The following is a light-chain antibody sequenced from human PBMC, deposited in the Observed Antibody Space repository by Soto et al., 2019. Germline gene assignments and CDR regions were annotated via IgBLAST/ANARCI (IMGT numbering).Light chain of an antibody. V-gene: IGKV3-11*01. CDR3: QQRSNWPRT. Sequence: TQSPATLSLSPGEGATLSCRASQSVGTSLAWYQQKPGQAPRLLIFDASSRATGLPARFSGSGSGTDFTLTISSLEPEDFAVYYCQQRSNWPRTFGQGTKLEIK. CDR2: DAS. J-gene: IGKJ2*01. CDR1: QSVGTS.